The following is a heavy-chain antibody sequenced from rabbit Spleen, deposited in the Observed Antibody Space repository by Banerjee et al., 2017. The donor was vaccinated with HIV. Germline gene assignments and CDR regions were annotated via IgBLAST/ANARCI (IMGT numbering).Heavy chain of an antibody. J-gene: IGHJ4*01. CDR2: INAITGKA. CDR1: GFSFSSKAV. V-gene: IGHV1S45*01. Sequence: QQQLVESGGGLVKPGASLTLTCKASGFSFSSKAVMCWVRQAPGKGLEWIACINAITGKAVYANWAKGRSTFSKSSPTTVTLQMTSLTAADTATYFCARGSATMTMVIIGFYLSLWGQGTLVTVS. D-gene: IGHD2-1*01. CDR3: ARGSATMTMVIIGFYLSL.